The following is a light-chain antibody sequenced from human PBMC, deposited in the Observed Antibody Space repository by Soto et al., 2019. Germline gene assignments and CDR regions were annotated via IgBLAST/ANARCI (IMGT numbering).Light chain of an antibody. V-gene: IGLV1-40*01. CDR3: QSYDSSLRGV. CDR2: GNI. J-gene: IGLJ3*02. CDR1: SSNIGAGYD. Sequence: SVLTQPPSVSGAPGQRVTISCTGSSSNIGAGYDVHWYQQLPGTAPKLLIYGNINRPSGVPDRFSGSKSGTSASLAITGLQAEDEADYYCQSYDSSLRGVFGVGTKLTVL.